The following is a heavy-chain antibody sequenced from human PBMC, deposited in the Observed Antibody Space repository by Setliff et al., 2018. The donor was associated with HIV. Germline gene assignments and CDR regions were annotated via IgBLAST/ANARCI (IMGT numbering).Heavy chain of an antibody. CDR2: IYYSGST. D-gene: IGHD5-18*01. CDR1: GGSISSSDYY. V-gene: IGHV4-39*07. Sequence: LSLTCTVSGGSISSSDYYWGWIRQPPGRGLEWIGSIYYSGSTYYNPSLKSRVTISVDTSKNQFSLRLSSVTAADTAVYYCARVPSAHAAMVTTDYWGQGTLVTVLL. CDR3: ARVPSAHAAMVTTDY. J-gene: IGHJ4*02.